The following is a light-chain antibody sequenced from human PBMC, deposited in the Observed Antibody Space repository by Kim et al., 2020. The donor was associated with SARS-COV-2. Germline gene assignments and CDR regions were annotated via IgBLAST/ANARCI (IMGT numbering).Light chain of an antibody. CDR2: AAS. CDR1: QSIISY. CDR3: QQSFNTPFI. V-gene: IGKV1-39*01. Sequence: PAVEDKVTRPARAHQSIISYLNWYRKKPGKAPNLLIYAASNLQSGVPPRFCGSGSGTDFTLTISSLQPINFETYHCQQSFNTPFIFG. J-gene: IGKJ2*01.